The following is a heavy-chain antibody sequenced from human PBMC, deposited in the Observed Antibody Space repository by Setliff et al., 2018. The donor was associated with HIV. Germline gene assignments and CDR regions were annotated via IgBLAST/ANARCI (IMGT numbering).Heavy chain of an antibody. CDR1: GFTFDDYP. J-gene: IGHJ5*02. CDR2: ISWNSFSL. Sequence: PGGSLRLSCAASGFTFDDYPMHWVRQAPGKGLEWVSGISWNSFSLGYADSVKGRFTISRDNAKNSLYLQMNSLRAEDTAVYYCARDQESIVVVTADNWFDPWGQGTLVTVSS. CDR3: ARDQESIVVVTADNWFDP. V-gene: IGHV3-9*01. D-gene: IGHD2-21*02.